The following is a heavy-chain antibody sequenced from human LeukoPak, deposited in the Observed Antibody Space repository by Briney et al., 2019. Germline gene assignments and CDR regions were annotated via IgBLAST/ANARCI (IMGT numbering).Heavy chain of an antibody. J-gene: IGHJ4*02. Sequence: GGSLRLSCAASGFTVSSNYMGWVRQAPGKGLEWVSSISSSSSYIYYADSVKGRFTISRDNAKNSLYLQMNSLRAEDTAVYYCARAYPKLERLPNYFDYWGQGTLVTVSS. V-gene: IGHV3-21*01. CDR3: ARAYPKLERLPNYFDY. CDR1: GFTVSSNY. D-gene: IGHD1-1*01. CDR2: ISSSSSYI.